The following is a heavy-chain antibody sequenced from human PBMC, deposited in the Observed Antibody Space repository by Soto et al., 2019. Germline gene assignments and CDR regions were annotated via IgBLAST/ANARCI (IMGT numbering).Heavy chain of an antibody. Sequence: SVKVSCKASGGTFSSYAISWVRQAPGQGLEWMGGTFPMFGKANYAQKFQGRVTISADKSTSTTYMELSSLTSEDTAVYYCATVDISTWIDGMDVWGQGTTVTVSS. CDR2: TFPMFGKA. J-gene: IGHJ6*02. CDR3: ATVDISTWIDGMDV. D-gene: IGHD6-13*01. CDR1: GGTFSSYA. V-gene: IGHV1-69*06.